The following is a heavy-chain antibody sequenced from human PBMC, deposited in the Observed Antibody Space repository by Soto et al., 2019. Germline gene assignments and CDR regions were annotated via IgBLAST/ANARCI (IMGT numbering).Heavy chain of an antibody. V-gene: IGHV3-23*01. CDR3: XXXXXXXXGPFDY. CDR1: GFTFSSYA. CDR2: TSSSGSST. Sequence: EVQLLESGGGLVQPGGSLRLSCAASGFTFSSYAMSWVRQAPGKGLEWVSGTSSSGSSTYYAASVKGRFTISRDNSKNXXXXXXXXXXXXXXXXXXXXXXXXXXXGPFDYWGQGTLVTVSS. J-gene: IGHJ4*02.